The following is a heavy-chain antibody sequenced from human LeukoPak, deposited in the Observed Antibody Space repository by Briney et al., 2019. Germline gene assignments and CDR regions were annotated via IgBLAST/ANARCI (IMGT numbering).Heavy chain of an antibody. CDR2: VSHSGST. J-gene: IGHJ5*02. V-gene: IGHV4-39*01. Sequence: SETLSLTCTVSPGPVSNTNYYWAWIRQPPGKGLEWIGSVSHSGSTYYNPSLKSRVSTSVDTSKNPFSLHLRSVIAADTAVYYCTIKVVRGATCWFDACGQGTLVTVSS. CDR3: TIKVVRGATCWFDA. CDR1: PGPVSNTNYY. D-gene: IGHD3-10*01.